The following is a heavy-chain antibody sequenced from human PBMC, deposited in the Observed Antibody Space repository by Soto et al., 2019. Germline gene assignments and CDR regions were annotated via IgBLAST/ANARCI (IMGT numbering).Heavy chain of an antibody. CDR3: XXXXXXXXXXXSWFDP. CDR1: GFTFSIYN. Sequence: EVQLVESGGGLVQPGGSLRLSCAASGFTFSIYNMTWVRQAPGKGLEWVATIKQDGSDKYYVDSVKGRFTISRDNAKNSXXXXXXXXXXXXXXXXXXXXXXXXXXXXXSWFDPWGQGTLVTVSS. CDR2: IKQDGSDK. V-gene: IGHV3-7*02. J-gene: IGHJ5*02.